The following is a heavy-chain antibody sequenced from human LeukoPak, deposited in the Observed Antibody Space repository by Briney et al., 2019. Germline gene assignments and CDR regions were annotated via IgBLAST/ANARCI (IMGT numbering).Heavy chain of an antibody. V-gene: IGHV1-69*06. D-gene: IGHD6-19*01. CDR2: IIPIFGTA. Sequence: SVKVSCKASGGTFSSYAISWVRQAPGQGLEWMGGIIPIFGTANYAQKFQGRVTITADKSTSTAYMELSSLRSEDTAVYYCARAHSSGWSAYYVDYWGQGTLVTVSS. CDR3: ARAHSSGWSAYYVDY. J-gene: IGHJ4*02. CDR1: GGTFSSYA.